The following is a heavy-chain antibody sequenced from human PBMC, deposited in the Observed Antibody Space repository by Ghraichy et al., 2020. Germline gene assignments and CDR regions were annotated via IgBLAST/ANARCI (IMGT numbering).Heavy chain of an antibody. D-gene: IGHD3-9*01. J-gene: IGHJ4*02. V-gene: IGHV4-34*01. CDR3: ASPADILTGYAF. Sequence: SETLSLTCAVYGGSFSNYYWSWIRQPPGKGLEWIGEINHSGSTNYNPSLKSRVTISVDTSKNQFSLKLSSVTAADTAVYYFASPADILTGYAFWGQETLVTVSS. CDR2: INHSGST. CDR1: GGSFSNYY.